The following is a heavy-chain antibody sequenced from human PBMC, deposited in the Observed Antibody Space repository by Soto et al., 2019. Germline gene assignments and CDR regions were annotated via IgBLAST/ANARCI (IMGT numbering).Heavy chain of an antibody. CDR2: IYYNGST. Sequence: LSLTCTVSGLTISSASYYWSWIRQHPGKGLEWVGNIYYNGSTYYSPSLKSRVTLWVDTSKNQFSLRLASVTAADTAVYYCARYRISGSWSKFDYWGQGTLVTVSS. D-gene: IGHD6-13*01. J-gene: IGHJ4*02. V-gene: IGHV4-31*03. CDR1: GLTISSASYY. CDR3: ARYRISGSWSKFDY.